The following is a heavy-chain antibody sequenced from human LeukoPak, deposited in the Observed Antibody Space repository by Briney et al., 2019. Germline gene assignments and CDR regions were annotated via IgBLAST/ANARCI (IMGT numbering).Heavy chain of an antibody. CDR1: SGSFSGYY. J-gene: IGHJ4*02. D-gene: IGHD6-13*01. V-gene: IGHV4-34*01. CDR2: INHSGST. CDR3: AFLAAAGKPTDY. Sequence: EPSETLSLTCAVYSGSFSGYYWNWIRQPPGKGLEWIGEINHSGSTNYNPSLKSRVTISVDTSKNQFSLKLSSVTAADTAVYYCAFLAAAGKPTDYWGQGTLVTVSS.